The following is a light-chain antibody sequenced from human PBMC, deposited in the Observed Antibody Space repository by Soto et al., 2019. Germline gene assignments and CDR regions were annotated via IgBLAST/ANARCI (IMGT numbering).Light chain of an antibody. CDR2: YAY. CDR1: QSFRGL. CDR3: QQRHMWPIT. Sequence: EVVLTQSPVTLSLSPGERATLSCRASQSFRGLLAWYQQKPGQAPRLLIYYAYNRGTGIPPRFSGSGSGTDFTLTISSLEPEDSAVYYCQQRHMWPITFGQGTRLEIK. V-gene: IGKV3-11*01. J-gene: IGKJ5*01.